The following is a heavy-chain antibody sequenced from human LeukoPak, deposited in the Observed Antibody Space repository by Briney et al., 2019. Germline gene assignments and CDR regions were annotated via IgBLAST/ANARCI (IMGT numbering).Heavy chain of an antibody. CDR3: ARDLGGYPFFMDV. CDR2: VDQSGSP. Sequence: SETLSLARSVSGGSLRSDRHNWAWVRQSADKGLEHIGSVDQSGSPYYNPPLKSRVTISVATSNKQFPLNLTSVTAADTAVYYCARDLGGYPFFMDVWGKGITVTVSS. D-gene: IGHD2-15*01. J-gene: IGHJ6*03. CDR1: GGSLRSDRHN. V-gene: IGHV4-39*06.